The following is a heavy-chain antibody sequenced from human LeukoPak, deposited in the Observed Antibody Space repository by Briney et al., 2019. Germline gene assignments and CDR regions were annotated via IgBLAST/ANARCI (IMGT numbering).Heavy chain of an antibody. D-gene: IGHD3-16*01. Sequence: GGSLRLSCAASGFIFSNYGMHWVRQAPGKGLEWVAFIWYDGSNKFYADSVKGRCTISRDNSKNTLYLQMNSLRAEDTAVYYCAKTPIMITFGTQFCYMDVWGKGTTVTVSS. CDR2: IWYDGSNK. J-gene: IGHJ6*03. V-gene: IGHV3-30*02. CDR3: AKTPIMITFGTQFCYMDV. CDR1: GFIFSNYG.